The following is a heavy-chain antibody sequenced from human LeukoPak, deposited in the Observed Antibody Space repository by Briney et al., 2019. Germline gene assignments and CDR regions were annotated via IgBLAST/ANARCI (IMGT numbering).Heavy chain of an antibody. V-gene: IGHV4-59*01. D-gene: IGHD6-13*01. CDR1: GGSIYSSY. Sequence: SETLSLTCKVSGGSIYSSYWTWIRQPPGKGLEWIGYVYYTGSTSDNPSLKSRVLISLDTSKDQFSLILASVTAADTAVYYCAREEGSSWSAFDYWGQGNLVTVSS. CDR3: AREEGSSWSAFDY. J-gene: IGHJ4*02. CDR2: VYYTGST.